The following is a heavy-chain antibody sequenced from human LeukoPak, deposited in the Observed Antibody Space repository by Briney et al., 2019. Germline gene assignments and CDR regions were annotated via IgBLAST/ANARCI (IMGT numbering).Heavy chain of an antibody. CDR3: ARGVFATGWYPDNFDY. J-gene: IGHJ4*02. CDR1: GFDFSSYW. CDR2: VNQAGSDK. Sequence: PGGSLRLSCAASGFDFSSYWMSWVRQAPGKGLEWVANVNQAGSDKYYMDSVKGRFTISRGNAENSVFLQMDSLRVEDTAVYYCARGVFATGWYPDNFDYWGQGSLVTVSS. D-gene: IGHD6-19*01. V-gene: IGHV3-7*01.